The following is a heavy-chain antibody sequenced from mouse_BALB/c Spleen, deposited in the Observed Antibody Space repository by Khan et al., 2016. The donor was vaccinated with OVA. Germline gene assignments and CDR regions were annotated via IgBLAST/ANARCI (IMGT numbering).Heavy chain of an antibody. CDR3: ARGGYGGCAY. J-gene: IGHJ3*01. D-gene: IGHD2-14*01. Sequence: VQLQQLGAELVKPGASVKSSCKASGYTFTRYDMNWVRQRPEQGLEWIGWIFPGDGGTKYNEKFKAKATLTTDKSYSTAYMQLSRLTSEDSAVXYCARGGYGGCAYWGQGTLVTVSA. CDR2: IFPGDGGT. V-gene: IGHV1-85*01. CDR1: GYTFTRYD.